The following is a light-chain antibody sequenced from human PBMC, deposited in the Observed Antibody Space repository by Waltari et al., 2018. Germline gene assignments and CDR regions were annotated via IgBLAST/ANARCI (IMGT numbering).Light chain of an antibody. V-gene: IGLV1-40*01. Sequence: QSVLTQPPSVSGAPGHSVPIPCTGTRSNIGAGADAHWYQQLPGAAPKLLIYAFSNRPSGVPDRFYGSKSGTSASLAINGLQAEDEAVYYCQSYDSSLSAVFGGGTKVTVL. CDR2: AFS. CDR1: RSNIGAGAD. CDR3: QSYDSSLSAV. J-gene: IGLJ3*02.